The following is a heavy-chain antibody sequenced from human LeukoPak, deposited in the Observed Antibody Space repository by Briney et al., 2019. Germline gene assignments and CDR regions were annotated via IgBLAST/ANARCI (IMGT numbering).Heavy chain of an antibody. CDR1: GYMFIGYG. CDR3: ARDSSSWYQVAEYFQH. J-gene: IGHJ1*01. Sequence: APVKVSCKASGYMFIGYGITWVRQAPGQGLEWMGWISAYNGNTNYAQKFQGRVTMTRDTSISTAYMELSRLRSDDTAVYYCARDSSSWYQVAEYFQHWGQGTLVTVSS. V-gene: IGHV1-18*01. D-gene: IGHD6-13*01. CDR2: ISAYNGNT.